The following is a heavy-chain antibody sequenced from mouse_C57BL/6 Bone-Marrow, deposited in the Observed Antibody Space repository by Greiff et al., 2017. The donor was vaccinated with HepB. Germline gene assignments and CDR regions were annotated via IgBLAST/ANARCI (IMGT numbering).Heavy chain of an antibody. CDR1: GYTFTSYW. CDR2: IPPNSGST. J-gene: IGHJ3*01. V-gene: IGHV1-64*01. CDR3: ARSYTGGFAY. Sequence: QVQLQQPGAELVKPGASVKLSCKASGYTFTSYWMHWVKQRPGQGLEWIGMIPPNSGSTNYNEKFKSKATLTVDKSSSTAYMQLSSLTSEDSAVYYCARSYTGGFAYWGQGTLVTVSA. D-gene: IGHD4-1*01.